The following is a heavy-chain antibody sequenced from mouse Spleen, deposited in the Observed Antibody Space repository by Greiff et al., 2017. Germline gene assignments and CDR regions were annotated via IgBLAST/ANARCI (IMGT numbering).Heavy chain of an antibody. J-gene: IGHJ2*01. CDR3: ARWGLGLDY. Sequence: EVKLMESGPELVKPGASVKISCKASGYTFTDYYMNWVKQSHGKSLEWIGDINPNNGGTSYNQKFKGKATLTVDKSSSTAYMELRSLTSEDSAVYYCARWGLGLDYWGQGTTLTVSS. CDR1: GYTFTDYY. V-gene: IGHV1-26*01. CDR2: INPNNGGT. D-gene: IGHD4-1*01.